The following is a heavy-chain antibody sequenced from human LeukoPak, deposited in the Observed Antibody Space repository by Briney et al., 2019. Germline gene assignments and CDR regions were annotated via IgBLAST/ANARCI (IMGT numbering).Heavy chain of an antibody. CDR1: GFTFSSYE. Sequence: PGGSLRLSCAASGFTFSSYEMNWVRRAPGKGLQWVASLWYDGTNKYHADSVKGRFTISRDNSQSTLYLEMNSLRAEDTAVYYCARARNNYDSSGFSALDYWGQGTLVTVSS. CDR3: ARARNNYDSSGFSALDY. D-gene: IGHD3-22*01. CDR2: LWYDGTNK. J-gene: IGHJ4*02. V-gene: IGHV3-33*08.